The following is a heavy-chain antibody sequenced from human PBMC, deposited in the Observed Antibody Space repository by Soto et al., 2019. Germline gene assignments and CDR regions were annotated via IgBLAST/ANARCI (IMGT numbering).Heavy chain of an antibody. CDR1: GFTFSDYW. J-gene: IGHJ4*02. V-gene: IGHV3-7*01. CDR2: IVPDGSQK. CDR3: ARARPHDYGPLDY. Sequence: EVHLVDSGGGLVQPGGSLRLSCAASGFTFSDYWMNWVRQAPGKGLEWVANIVPDGSQKYYLDSLRGRFTVSRDNSKNSLYLQIDRLRADDTAVYSCARARPHDYGPLDYWGQGILVTVSS. D-gene: IGHD4-17*01.